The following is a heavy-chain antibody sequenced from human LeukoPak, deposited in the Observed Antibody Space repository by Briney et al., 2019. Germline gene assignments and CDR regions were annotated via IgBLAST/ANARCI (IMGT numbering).Heavy chain of an antibody. J-gene: IGHJ4*02. V-gene: IGHV3-21*01. CDR3: ARVPPLAAAD. CDR1: GFTFSSYS. CDR2: ISSSSSYI. D-gene: IGHD6-13*01. Sequence: GGSLRLSRAASGFTFSSYSMNWVRQAPGKGLEWVSSISSSSSYIYYADSVKGRFTISRDNAKNSLYLQMNSLRAEDTAVYYCARVPPLAAADWGQGTLVTVSS.